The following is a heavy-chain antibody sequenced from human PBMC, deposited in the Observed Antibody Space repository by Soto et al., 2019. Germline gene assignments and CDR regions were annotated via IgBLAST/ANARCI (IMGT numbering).Heavy chain of an antibody. Sequence: PGGSLRLSCAASGFTFSSYAMSWVRQAPGKGLEWVSAISGSGGSTYYADSVKGRFTISRDNAKNSLYLQMNSLRAEDTAVYYCARDRCGSYQELDCYYYYGMDVWGQGTTVTVSS. CDR2: ISGSGGST. CDR3: ARDRCGSYQELDCYYYYGMDV. J-gene: IGHJ6*02. CDR1: GFTFSSYA. V-gene: IGHV3-23*01. D-gene: IGHD1-26*01.